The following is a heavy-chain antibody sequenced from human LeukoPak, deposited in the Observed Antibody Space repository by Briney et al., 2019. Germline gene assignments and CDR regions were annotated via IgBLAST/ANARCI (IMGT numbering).Heavy chain of an antibody. Sequence: GGSLRLSCTASGLSLSSYDIHWVRQAPGKGLEWVAFIRYDGNYNYYADIVKGRFTISRDDSKNTMFLQMTNPRPDDTAVYFCAKDRMTVFESWGQGTLVTVSS. CDR3: AKDRMTVFES. CDR1: GLSLSSYD. J-gene: IGHJ4*02. V-gene: IGHV3-30*02. D-gene: IGHD2-21*02. CDR2: IRYDGNYN.